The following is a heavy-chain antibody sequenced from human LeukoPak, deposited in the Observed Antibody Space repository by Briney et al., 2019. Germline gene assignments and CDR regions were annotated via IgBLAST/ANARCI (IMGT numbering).Heavy chain of an antibody. CDR1: GFTLSNAW. D-gene: IGHD4-17*01. J-gene: IGHJ6*03. CDR2: IKSKTDGGTT. Sequence: GGSLRLSCAASGFTLSNAWMSWVRQAPGKGLDWVGRIKSKTDGGTTDYAAPVKGRFTISRDDSKNTLYLQMNSLKTEDTAVYYCTLDYGDYVPYYYYYYMDVWGKGTTVTVSS. V-gene: IGHV3-15*01. CDR3: TLDYGDYVPYYYYYYMDV.